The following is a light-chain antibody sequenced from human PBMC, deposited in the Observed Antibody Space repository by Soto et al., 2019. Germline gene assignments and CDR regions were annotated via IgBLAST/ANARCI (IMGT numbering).Light chain of an antibody. J-gene: IGKJ1*01. CDR1: QSISSG. CDR3: QQYNSYPWT. Sequence: DIQMTQSPSTLSASVGDRVTITCRASQSISSGLAWYQQKPGKAPKLLIYKAFSLESGVPSRFSGSGSGTEFTLTISSLQPDVFATYYSQQYNSYPWTFGQGTKVEIK. CDR2: KAF. V-gene: IGKV1-5*03.